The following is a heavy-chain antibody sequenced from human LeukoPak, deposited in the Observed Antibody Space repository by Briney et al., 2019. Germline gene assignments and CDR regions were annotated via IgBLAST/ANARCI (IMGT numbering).Heavy chain of an antibody. V-gene: IGHV3-74*01. D-gene: IGHD3-16*01. CDR2: INSDGSST. CDR3: ARDFGGPLFDY. J-gene: IGHJ4*02. CDR1: GFTFSSYW. Sequence: PGGSLRLSCAASGFTFSSYWMHWVRQAPGKGLVWVSRINSDGSSTSHADSVRGRFTISRDNAKNTLYLQMNSLRADDTAVYYCARDFGGPLFDYWGQGTLVTVSS.